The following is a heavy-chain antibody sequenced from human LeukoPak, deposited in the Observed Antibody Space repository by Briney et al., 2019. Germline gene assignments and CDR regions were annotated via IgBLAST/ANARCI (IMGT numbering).Heavy chain of an antibody. D-gene: IGHD1-26*01. J-gene: IGHJ5*02. V-gene: IGHV1-69*06. CDR2: IIPIFGTA. Sequence: ASVKVSCKASGGTFSSYAISWVRQAPGQGLEWMGGIIPIFGTANYAQKVQGRVTLTADKSTSTAYLELSSLRSEDTAVYYCARDRVGAGLPFDPWGQGTLVTVSS. CDR1: GGTFSSYA. CDR3: ARDRVGAGLPFDP.